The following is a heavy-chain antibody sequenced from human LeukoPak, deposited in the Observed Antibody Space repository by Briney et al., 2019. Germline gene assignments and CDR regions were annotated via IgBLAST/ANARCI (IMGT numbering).Heavy chain of an antibody. D-gene: IGHD6-19*01. Sequence: PGGSLRLSCAASGFTFSSYAMSWVRQAPGKGLEWVSAISGSGGSTYYADSVKGRFTISRDNSKNTLYLQMNSLRAEDTAVYYCAKDSKGPFIAVAGTGPYYFDYWGQGTLVTVSS. CDR2: ISGSGGST. CDR3: AKDSKGPFIAVAGTGPYYFDY. CDR1: GFTFSSYA. V-gene: IGHV3-23*01. J-gene: IGHJ4*02.